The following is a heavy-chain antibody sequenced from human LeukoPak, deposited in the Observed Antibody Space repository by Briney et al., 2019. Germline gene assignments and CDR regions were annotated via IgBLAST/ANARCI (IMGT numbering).Heavy chain of an antibody. D-gene: IGHD2-8*01. CDR2: ISSSSIYI. J-gene: IGHJ4*02. Sequence: PGGSRRLSCAASGFTFSSYSMNWVRQAPGKGLEWVSSISSSSIYIYYADSVKGRFTISRDNAKNSLYLQMNSLRAEDTAVYYCARQTAYCANGVCSYFDYWGQGILVTVSS. V-gene: IGHV3-21*01. CDR3: ARQTAYCANGVCSYFDY. CDR1: GFTFSSYS.